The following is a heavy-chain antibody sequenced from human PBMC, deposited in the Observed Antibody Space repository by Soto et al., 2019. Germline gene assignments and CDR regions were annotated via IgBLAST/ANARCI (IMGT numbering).Heavy chain of an antibody. CDR1: GGSISSYY. V-gene: IGHV4-4*07. J-gene: IGHJ5*02. D-gene: IGHD6-13*01. Sequence: PCVTLSLTFTVAGGSISSYYWSWIRQPAGKGLEWIGRINHSGSTNYNPSLKSRVTISVDTSKNQFSLKLSSVTAADTAVYYCAMSVIAAAVEWFDPWGQGTLVTVSS. CDR2: INHSGST. CDR3: AMSVIAAAVEWFDP.